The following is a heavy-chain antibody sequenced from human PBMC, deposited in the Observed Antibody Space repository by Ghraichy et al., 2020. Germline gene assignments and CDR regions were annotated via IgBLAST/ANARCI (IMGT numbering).Heavy chain of an antibody. V-gene: IGHV3-21*01. CDR2: ISSTSSHI. J-gene: IGHJ5*02. CDR3: ARVLYDYGDYGGDWFDP. Sequence: GGSLRLSCAASGFTFSRHRMNWVRQAPGKGLEWVSSISSTSSHIYYADSVKGRFTISRDNARNSLYLQMNSLRAEDTALYYCARVLYDYGDYGGDWFDPRGQGTLVTVSS. CDR1: GFTFSRHR. D-gene: IGHD4-17*01.